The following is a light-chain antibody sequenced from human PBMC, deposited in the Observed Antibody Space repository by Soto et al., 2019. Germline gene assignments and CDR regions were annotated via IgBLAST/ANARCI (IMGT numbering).Light chain of an antibody. CDR3: QQFDDWPT. V-gene: IGKV3-15*01. CDR2: GTS. CDR1: QSVRKN. Sequence: IVMTQSPSTLLLSPGETATLSCRASQSVRKNLAWYQQKPGQAPRLLIYGTSNRATGIPDRISGSRSGTEFTLTISSLQSEDFGVYYCQQFDDWPTFGQGTKVDIK. J-gene: IGKJ1*01.